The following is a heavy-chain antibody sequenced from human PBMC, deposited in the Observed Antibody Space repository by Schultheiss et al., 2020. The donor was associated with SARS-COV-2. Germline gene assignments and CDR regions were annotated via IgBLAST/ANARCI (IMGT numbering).Heavy chain of an antibody. CDR2: ISWNSGSI. CDR3: VRDSTRYCTSTNCYAELFDY. D-gene: IGHD2-2*01. J-gene: IGHJ4*02. V-gene: IGHV3-9*01. Sequence: GGSLRLSCAASGFTFDDYAMHWVRQAPGKGLEWVSGISWNSGSIGYADSVKGRFTISRDNAKNSLYLQMNSLRAEDTAVYYCVRDSTRYCTSTNCYAELFDYWGQGTLVTVSS. CDR1: GFTFDDYA.